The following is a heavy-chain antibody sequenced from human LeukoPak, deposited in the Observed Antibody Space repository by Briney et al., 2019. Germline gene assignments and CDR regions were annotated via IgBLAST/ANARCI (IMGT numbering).Heavy chain of an antibody. CDR3: AKSTYYYGSGEGSNYWYFDL. CDR1: GGAFSRFA. V-gene: IGHV1-69*13. J-gene: IGHJ2*01. D-gene: IGHD3-10*01. Sequence: ASVKVSCKTSGGAFSRFAISWVRQAPGQGLEWMGGIIPIFGPANYAQKFQGRVTITADESTSTAYMELSSLRSEDTALYYCAKSTYYYGSGEGSNYWYFDLWGRGTLVTVSS. CDR2: IIPIFGPA.